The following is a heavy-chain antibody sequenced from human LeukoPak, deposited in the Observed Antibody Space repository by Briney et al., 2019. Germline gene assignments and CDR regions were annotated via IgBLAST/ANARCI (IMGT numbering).Heavy chain of an antibody. Sequence: PGGSLRLSCAASGFTFSTSWMNWVRQAPGKGLEWVASINPDGSEKYSVDSVKGRFTISRDNAKNSLYLQMNSLRAEDTAVYYCARGLVPAAMSRKRYYYYYYMDVWGKGTTVTVSS. CDR1: GFTFSTSW. CDR2: INPDGSEK. V-gene: IGHV3-7*01. CDR3: ARGLVPAAMSRKRYYYYYYMDV. J-gene: IGHJ6*03. D-gene: IGHD2-2*01.